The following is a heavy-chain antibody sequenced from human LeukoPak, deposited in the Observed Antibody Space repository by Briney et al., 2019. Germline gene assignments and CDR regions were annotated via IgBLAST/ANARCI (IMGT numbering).Heavy chain of an antibody. CDR2: INWNGGST. Sequence: PGGSLRLSCGASGFTFDDYGMSWVRQAPGKGLEWVSGINWNGGSTGYADSVKGRFTISRDNAKNSLYLQMNSLRAEDTALYYCARVGVVAASYYYYYMDVWGKGTTVTVSS. J-gene: IGHJ6*03. V-gene: IGHV3-20*04. CDR1: GFTFDDYG. CDR3: ARVGVVAASYYYYYMDV. D-gene: IGHD2-15*01.